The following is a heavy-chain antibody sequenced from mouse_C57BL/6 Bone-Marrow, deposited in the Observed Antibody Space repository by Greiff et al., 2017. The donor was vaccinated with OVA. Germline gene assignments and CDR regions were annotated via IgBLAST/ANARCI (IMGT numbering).Heavy chain of an antibody. CDR1: GFTFSSYG. J-gene: IGHJ2*01. CDR3: ARRTGTWADY. Sequence: EVHLVESGGDLVKPGGSLKLSCAASGFTFSSYGMSWVRQTPDKRLEWVATISSGGSYTYYPDSVKGRFTISRDNAKNTLYLQMSSLKSEDTAMYYCARRTGTWADYWGQGTTLTVSS. V-gene: IGHV5-6*01. CDR2: ISSGGSYT. D-gene: IGHD4-1*01.